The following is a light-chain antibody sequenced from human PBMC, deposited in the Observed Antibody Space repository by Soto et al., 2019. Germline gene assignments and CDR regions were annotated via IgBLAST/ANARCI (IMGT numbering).Light chain of an antibody. CDR2: DAS. CDR1: LSVSVY. CDR3: QQRANWPLTT. J-gene: IGKJ5*01. Sequence: EIVWTQSPGTLSLSPGERATLSCRASLSVSVYLDWYQQKPGQAPRLLISDASNRATGIPARFSGSGSGSDFTLTIRSLEPEDFAIYYCQQRANWPLTTFGHGTRLEIK. V-gene: IGKV3-11*01.